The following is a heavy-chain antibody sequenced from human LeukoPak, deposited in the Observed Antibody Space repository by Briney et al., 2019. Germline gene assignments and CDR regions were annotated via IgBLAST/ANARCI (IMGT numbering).Heavy chain of an antibody. CDR1: GFPFSSYW. D-gene: IGHD3-10*01. Sequence: GGSLRLSCVASGFPFSSYWMTWVRQAPGKGLEWVAVISYDGSNKYYADSVKGRSTISRDNSKNTLYLQMNSLRAEDTAVYYCAREQQKVRGASWFDPWGQGTLVTVSS. CDR2: ISYDGSNK. J-gene: IGHJ5*02. CDR3: AREQQKVRGASWFDP. V-gene: IGHV3-30*03.